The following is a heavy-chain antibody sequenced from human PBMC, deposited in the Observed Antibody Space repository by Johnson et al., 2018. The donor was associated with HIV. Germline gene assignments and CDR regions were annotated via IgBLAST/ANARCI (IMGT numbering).Heavy chain of an antibody. CDR1: GFTFSSYG. Sequence: QVQLVESGGGVVQPGRSLRLSCTASGFTFSSYGIHWVRQAPGTGLVWVALIWYAGSNKYYADSVKGRLSISRANYKTTLFLQMISLRAEDTAVYYCAKVIARSNYYGSGSYRDPGAFDIWGQGTMVTVSS. J-gene: IGHJ3*02. CDR2: IWYAGSNK. CDR3: AKVIARSNYYGSGSYRDPGAFDI. D-gene: IGHD3-10*01. V-gene: IGHV3-33*06.